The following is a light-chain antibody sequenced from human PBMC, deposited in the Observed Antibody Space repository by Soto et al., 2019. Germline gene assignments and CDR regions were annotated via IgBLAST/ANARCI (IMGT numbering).Light chain of an antibody. V-gene: IGKV2-40*01. CDR2: RIS. CDR3: LQRKDFPWT. J-gene: IGKJ1*01. Sequence: DILMTQPTLSLSVTAGEPPSISCRSSQILSDSDDGNAYLDWYLQKPGQSPQLLIYRISSRASGVPDRFSGSGSGTDFTLKISRVEAGDVGVFYCLQRKDFPWTFCQGTKVDIK. CDR1: QILSDSDDGNAY.